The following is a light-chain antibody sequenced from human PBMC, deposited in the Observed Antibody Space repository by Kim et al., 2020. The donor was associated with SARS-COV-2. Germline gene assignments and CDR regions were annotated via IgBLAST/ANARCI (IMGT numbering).Light chain of an antibody. CDR1: QSVSNN. J-gene: IGKJ2*01. CDR2: AAS. CDR3: QQYDNWPGI. Sequence: EIVMTQSPATLSVSPGEGATLSCRATQSVSNNVAWYQQHPGQPPRLLMYAASTRATGIPARFSGSGSGTEFTLTISSLQSEDIAIYHCQQYDNWPGIFGQGTNLEI. V-gene: IGKV3-15*01.